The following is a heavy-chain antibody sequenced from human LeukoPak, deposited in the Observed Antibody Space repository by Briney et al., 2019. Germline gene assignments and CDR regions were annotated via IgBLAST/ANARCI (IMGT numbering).Heavy chain of an antibody. CDR2: INWNGGST. Sequence: RPGGSLRLPCAASGFTFDDYGMSWVRQAPGKGLEWVSGINWNGGSTGYADSVKGRFTISRDNAKNSLYLQMNSLRAEDTALYHCARDIGYSYGNWFDPWGQGTLVTVSS. CDR3: ARDIGYSYGNWFDP. J-gene: IGHJ5*02. D-gene: IGHD5-18*01. CDR1: GFTFDDYG. V-gene: IGHV3-20*01.